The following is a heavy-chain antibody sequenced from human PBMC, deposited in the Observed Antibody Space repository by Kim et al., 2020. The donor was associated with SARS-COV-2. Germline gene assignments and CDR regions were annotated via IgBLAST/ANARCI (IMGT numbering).Heavy chain of an antibody. D-gene: IGHD4-17*01. CDR2: IYYSGST. J-gene: IGHJ5*02. V-gene: IGHV4-39*07. CDR1: GGSISSSSYY. CDR3: ARGRHDYGDYP. Sequence: SETLSLTCTVSGGSISSSSYYWGWIRQPPGKGLEWIGSIYYSGSTYYNPSLKSRVTISVDTSKNQFSLKLSSVTAADTAVYYCARGRHDYGDYPWGQGTLVTVSS.